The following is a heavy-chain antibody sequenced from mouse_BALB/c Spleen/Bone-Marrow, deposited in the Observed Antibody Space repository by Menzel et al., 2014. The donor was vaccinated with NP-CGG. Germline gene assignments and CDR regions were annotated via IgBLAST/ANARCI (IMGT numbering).Heavy chain of an antibody. CDR2: IWSGGST. V-gene: IGHV2-4*02. CDR3: XXXXXXYXYDWYFDV. CDR1: GFSLTSYG. J-gene: IGHJ1*01. Sequence: QVQLQQSGPGLVQPSQSLSITCTVSGFSLTSYGVHWVRQPPGKGLEWLGVIWSGGSTDYNAAFISRLSISKDNSKSQVFFKMNSLQADDTAIYYCXXXXXXYXYDWYFDVWGAGTTVTVSS.